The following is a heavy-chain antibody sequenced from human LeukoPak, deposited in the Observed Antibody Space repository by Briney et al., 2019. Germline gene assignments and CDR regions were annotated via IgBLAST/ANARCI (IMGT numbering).Heavy chain of an antibody. V-gene: IGHV3-23*01. CDR1: GFTFSSYA. D-gene: IGHD6-19*01. Sequence: PGGSLRLFCAASGFTFSSYAMSWVRQAPGKGLEWVSAISGGGGRKYYADSVKGRFTISRDNAKNTLYLQMNSLRAEDTAVYYCAKQAVAGSYYYYYMEVGGKGTTVTVSS. CDR3: AKQAVAGSYYYYYMEV. J-gene: IGHJ6*03. CDR2: ISGGGGRK.